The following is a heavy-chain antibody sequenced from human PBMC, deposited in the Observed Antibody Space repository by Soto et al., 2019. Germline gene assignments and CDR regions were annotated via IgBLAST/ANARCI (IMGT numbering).Heavy chain of an antibody. D-gene: IGHD3-10*01. CDR3: ARGYYASGSLVSSFGLDV. CDR1: GFPFLRFY. J-gene: IGHJ6*02. V-gene: IGHV1-46*01. CDR2: INPDGGFT. Sequence: ASVKVSCKASGFPFLRFYIHWARQAPGQGPQWMGVINPDGGFTTYAQSFRDRVAVTRDTSTSTVHMQLSSLRSEDTALYHCARGYYASGSLVSSFGLDVWGQGTTVTVSS.